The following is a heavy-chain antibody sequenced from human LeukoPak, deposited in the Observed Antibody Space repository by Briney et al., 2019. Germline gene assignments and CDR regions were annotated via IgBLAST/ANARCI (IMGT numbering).Heavy chain of an antibody. J-gene: IGHJ6*04. CDR3: ARINWAGYYYYGMDV. V-gene: IGHV4-30-4*01. D-gene: IGHD7-27*01. Sequence: PSQTLSLTCTVSGGSISSGDYYWSWIRQPPGKGLGWIGYIYYSGSTYYNPSLKSRVTISVDTSKNQFSLKLSSVTAADTAVYYCARINWAGYYYYGMDVWGKGTTVTVSS. CDR1: GGSISSGDYY. CDR2: IYYSGST.